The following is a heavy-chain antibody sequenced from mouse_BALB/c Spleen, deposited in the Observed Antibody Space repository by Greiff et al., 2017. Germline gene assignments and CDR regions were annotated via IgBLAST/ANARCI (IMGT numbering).Heavy chain of an antibody. V-gene: IGHV2-9*02. CDR2: IWAGGST. Sequence: VQRVESGPGLVAPSQSLSITCTVSGFSLTSYGVHWVRQPPGKGLEWLGVIWAGGSTNYNSALMSRLSISKDNSKSQVFLKMNSLQTDDTAMYYCASSLYGSSPWFAYWGQGTLVTVSA. CDR1: GFSLTSYG. CDR3: ASSLYGSSPWFAY. J-gene: IGHJ3*01. D-gene: IGHD1-1*01.